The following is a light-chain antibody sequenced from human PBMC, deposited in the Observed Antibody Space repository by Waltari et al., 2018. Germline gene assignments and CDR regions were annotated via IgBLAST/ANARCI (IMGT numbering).Light chain of an antibody. CDR2: WAS. Sequence: DIVMTQSPESLAVSLGERAPISCQTSRSVLYSPNNKNHLAWYQQKPGQPPRLLLYWASTRESGVPDRFIGSGSETDFTLTVTSLQAEDVAVYYCQQYYNTPLTFGGGTKVEVK. J-gene: IGKJ4*01. V-gene: IGKV4-1*01. CDR1: RSVLYSPNNKNH. CDR3: QQYYNTPLT.